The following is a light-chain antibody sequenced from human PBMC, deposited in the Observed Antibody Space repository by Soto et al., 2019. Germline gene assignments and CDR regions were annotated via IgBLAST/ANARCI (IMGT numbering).Light chain of an antibody. CDR3: QQYNEWPIT. J-gene: IGKJ5*01. V-gene: IGKV3-15*01. CDR2: RAS. CDR1: QSVSSL. Sequence: EIVLTQSPGTLSLSPGERATLSCRASQSVSSLLAWYQQKPGQAPRLLIYRASSRATGISGSFSGSGSGTEFTLTITSLQSEDFAVYYCQQYNEWPITFGQGTRLEI.